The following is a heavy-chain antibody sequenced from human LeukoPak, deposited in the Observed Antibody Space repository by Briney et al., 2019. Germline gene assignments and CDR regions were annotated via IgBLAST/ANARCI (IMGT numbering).Heavy chain of an antibody. CDR2: ISYDGSNK. J-gene: IGHJ3*02. V-gene: IGHV3-30-3*01. CDR1: GFTFSGYW. CDR3: ATDPQSSDDAFDI. Sequence: GGSLRLSCAASGFTFSGYWMSWVRQAPGKGLEWVAVISYDGSNKYYADSVKGRFTISRDNSKNTLYLQMNSLRAEDTAVYYCATDPQSSDDAFDIWGQGTMVTVSS.